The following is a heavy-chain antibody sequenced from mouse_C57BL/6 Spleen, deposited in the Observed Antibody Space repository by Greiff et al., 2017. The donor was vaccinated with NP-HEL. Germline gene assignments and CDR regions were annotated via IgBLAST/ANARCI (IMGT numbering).Heavy chain of an antibody. CDR3: AREGDDGYYWFAC. D-gene: IGHD2-3*01. J-gene: IGHJ3*01. Sequence: QVQLQQSGPELVKPGASVKISCKASGYAFSSSWMNWVKQRPGKGLEWIGRIYPGDGDTNYNGKFKGKATLTADKSSSTAYMQLSSLTSEDSAVYFCAREGDDGYYWFACWGQGTLVTVSA. CDR2: IYPGDGDT. V-gene: IGHV1-82*01. CDR1: GYAFSSSW.